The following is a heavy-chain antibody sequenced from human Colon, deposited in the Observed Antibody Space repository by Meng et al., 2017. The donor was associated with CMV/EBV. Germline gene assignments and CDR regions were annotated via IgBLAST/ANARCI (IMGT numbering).Heavy chain of an antibody. D-gene: IGHD6-13*01. CDR3: ATGSVAADGKGY. CDR2: INPKTANP. J-gene: IGHJ1*01. CDR1: GYMFTRYN. Sequence: SCTASGYMFTRYNINWVRQAPGQWLEWMGYINPKTANPTYVQGFTGRFVFSLDTSVSTAYLQISSLEAEDTAVYYCATGSVAADGKGYWGQGTLVTVSS. V-gene: IGHV7-4-1*02.